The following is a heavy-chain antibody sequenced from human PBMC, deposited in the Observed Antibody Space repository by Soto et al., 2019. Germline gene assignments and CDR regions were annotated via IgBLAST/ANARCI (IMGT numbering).Heavy chain of an antibody. V-gene: IGHV1-3*01. CDR3: ARGIATGQLDP. D-gene: IGHD6-13*01. J-gene: IGHJ5*02. CDR1: GYTFTTYT. CDR2: INPVNGNT. Sequence: ASVKVSCKASGYTFTTYTMNWVRQAPGQRLEWMGWINPVNGNTKSSQKFQDRVIITRDTSASTAYMELRSLRSEDTAVYYCARGIATGQLDPWGQGTLVTVSS.